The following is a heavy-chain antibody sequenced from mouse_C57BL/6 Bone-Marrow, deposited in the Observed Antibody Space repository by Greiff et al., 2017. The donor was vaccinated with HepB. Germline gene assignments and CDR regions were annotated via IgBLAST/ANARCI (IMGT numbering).Heavy chain of an antibody. V-gene: IGHV1-19*01. CDR2: INPYNGGT. D-gene: IGHD2-1*01. CDR1: GYTFTDYY. CDR3: ARREVIYPFAY. Sequence: VQLKESGPVLVKPGASVKMSCKASGYTFTDYYMNWVKQSHGKSLEWIGVINPYNGGTSYNQKFKGKATLTVDKSSSTAYMELNSLTSEDSAVYYCARREVIYPFAYWGQGTLVTVSA. J-gene: IGHJ3*01.